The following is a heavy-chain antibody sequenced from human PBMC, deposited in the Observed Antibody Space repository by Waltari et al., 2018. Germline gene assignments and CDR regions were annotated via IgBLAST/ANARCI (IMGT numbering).Heavy chain of an antibody. J-gene: IGHJ4*02. Sequence: EVQLVESGGGLVQPGGSLRLSCSGFGFSDYTMAWVCQAPGKGLEWVAGISNSGDRTAYADSVKGRFTISRDTSKNTLFLQMNGLRAEDTAIYYCASAPRPMVSAPFDYWGQGVLVTVSS. CDR1: GFSDYT. CDR3: ASAPRPMVSAPFDY. CDR2: ISNSGDRT. D-gene: IGHD2-15*01. V-gene: IGHV3-23*04.